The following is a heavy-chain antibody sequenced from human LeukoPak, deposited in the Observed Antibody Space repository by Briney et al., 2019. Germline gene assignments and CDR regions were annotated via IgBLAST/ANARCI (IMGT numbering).Heavy chain of an antibody. CDR2: IYYSGST. J-gene: IGHJ5*02. CDR1: GGSISSGGYY. V-gene: IGHV4-31*03. Sequence: KASQTLSLTCTVSGGSISSGGYYWSWIRQHPGKGLEWIGYIYYSGSTYYNPSLKSRVTISVDTSKNQFSLKLSSVTAADTAVYYCARAPDYDFWSGYNGSRWFDPWGQGTLVTVSS. D-gene: IGHD3-3*01. CDR3: ARAPDYDFWSGYNGSRWFDP.